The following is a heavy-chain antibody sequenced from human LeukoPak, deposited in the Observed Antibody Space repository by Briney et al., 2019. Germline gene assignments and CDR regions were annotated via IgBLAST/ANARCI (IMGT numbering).Heavy chain of an antibody. J-gene: IGHJ6*03. CDR2: IVPIFGTA. D-gene: IGHD3-22*01. CDR3: ARAHPRQYYCDSSGYSTKYYYYYMDV. V-gene: IGHV1-69*05. CDR1: GGTFSSYA. Sequence: SVKVSCKASGGTFSSYAISWVRQAPGQGLEWMGGIVPIFGTANYAQKFQGRVTITTDESTSTAYMELSSLRSEDTAVYYCARAHPRQYYCDSSGYSTKYYYYYMDVWGKGTTVTVSS.